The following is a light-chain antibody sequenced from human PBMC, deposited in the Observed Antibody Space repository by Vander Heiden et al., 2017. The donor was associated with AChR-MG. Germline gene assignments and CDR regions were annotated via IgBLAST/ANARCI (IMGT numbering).Light chain of an antibody. Sequence: EIVLTPSRGTLSLSPGESATLSCRASQSLTSIYFDWYQQKPGQPPRLLMYEISRRDTGFPDRFSVSGSGTDFTLTISRLEHEDFAVYYCQNEGSSPWTFGQGTKVEIK. CDR3: QNEGSSPWT. CDR2: EIS. J-gene: IGKJ1*01. V-gene: IGKV3-20*01. CDR1: QSLTSIY.